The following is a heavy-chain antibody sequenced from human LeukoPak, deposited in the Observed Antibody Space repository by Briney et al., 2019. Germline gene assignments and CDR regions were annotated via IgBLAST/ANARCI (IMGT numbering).Heavy chain of an antibody. V-gene: IGHV3-53*01. CDR1: GFTVSSNY. D-gene: IGHD3-10*01. CDR3: ARSMVRGVCQN. J-gene: IGHJ4*02. Sequence: PGGSLRLSCAASGFTVSSNYMSWVRQAPGKGLEWVSVTYSGGSTYYADSVKGRFTISRDNSKNTLYLQMNSLRAEDTAVYYCARSMVRGVCQNWGQGTLVTVSS. CDR2: TYSGGST.